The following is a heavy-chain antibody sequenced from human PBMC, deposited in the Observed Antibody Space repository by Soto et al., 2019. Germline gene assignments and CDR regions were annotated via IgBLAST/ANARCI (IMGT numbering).Heavy chain of an antibody. CDR3: AKSVIAAAGTPHFDY. D-gene: IGHD6-13*01. CDR1: GFTFSSYG. J-gene: IGHJ4*02. CDR2: ISYDGSNK. Sequence: GGSLRLSCAASGFTFSSYGMHWVRQAPGKGLEWVAVISYDGSNKYYADSVKGRFTISRDNSKNTLYLQMNSLRAEDTAVYYCAKSVIAAAGTPHFDYWGQGTLVTVSS. V-gene: IGHV3-30*18.